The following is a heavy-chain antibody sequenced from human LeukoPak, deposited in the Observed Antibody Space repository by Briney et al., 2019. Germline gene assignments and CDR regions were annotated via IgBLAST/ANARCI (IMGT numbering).Heavy chain of an antibody. CDR3: ARTYCRGGTCYSWDY. D-gene: IGHD2-15*01. CDR1: GDSISSGDYY. J-gene: IGHJ4*02. Sequence: SETLSLTCTVSGDSISSGDYYWSWARQHSGKGLEWIGYINYSGTTYYNPSLTSRVTISVDTSKNQFSLKLSSVTAADTAVYYCARTYCRGGTCYSWDYWGQGTLVTVSS. CDR2: INYSGTT. V-gene: IGHV4-31*03.